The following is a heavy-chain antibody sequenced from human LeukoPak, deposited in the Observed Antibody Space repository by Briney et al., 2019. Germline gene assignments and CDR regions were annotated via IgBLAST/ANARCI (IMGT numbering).Heavy chain of an antibody. CDR1: GFTFDDYA. D-gene: IGHD3-3*01. J-gene: IGHJ6*03. CDR2: ISWNSGSI. Sequence: GRSLRLSCAASGFTFDDYAMHWVRQAPGKGLEWVSGISWNSGSIGYADSVKGRFTISRDNAKNSLYLQMNSLRAEDTAVYYCARDSSITIFGVVHCYMDVWGKGTTVTVSS. CDR3: ARDSSITIFGVVHCYMDV. V-gene: IGHV3-9*01.